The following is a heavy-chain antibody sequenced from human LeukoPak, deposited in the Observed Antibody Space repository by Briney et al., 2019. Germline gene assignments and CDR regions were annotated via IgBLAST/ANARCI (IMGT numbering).Heavy chain of an antibody. D-gene: IGHD2-8*01. J-gene: IGHJ4*02. CDR1: GNTFTSYY. CDR2: INPSGGST. CDR3: ADIGYCTNGVCFDY. V-gene: IGHV1-46*01. Sequence: ASLKVSCKASGNTFTSYYMHWVRQAPGQGLEWKGIINPSGGSTSYAQKFQGRVTMARDTSTSTVYMELSSLRAEDTAVYYCADIGYCTNGVCFDYWGQGTLVTVSS.